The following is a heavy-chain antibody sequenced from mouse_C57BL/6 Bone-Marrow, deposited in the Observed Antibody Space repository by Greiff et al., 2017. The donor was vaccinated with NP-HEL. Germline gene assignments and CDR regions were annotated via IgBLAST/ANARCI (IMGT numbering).Heavy chain of an antibody. Sequence: QVQLQQSGPELVRPGTSVKVSCKASGYAFTNYLIEWVKQRPGQGLEWIGVINPGSGGTNYNEKFKGKATLTADKSSSTAYMQLSSLTSEDSAVYFCARQDYYGSTDYWGQGTTLTVSS. CDR1: GYAFTNYL. CDR3: ARQDYYGSTDY. CDR2: INPGSGGT. J-gene: IGHJ2*01. V-gene: IGHV1-54*01. D-gene: IGHD1-1*01.